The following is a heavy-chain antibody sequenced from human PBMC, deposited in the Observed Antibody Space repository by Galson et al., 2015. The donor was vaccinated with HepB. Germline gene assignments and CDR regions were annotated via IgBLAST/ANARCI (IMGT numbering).Heavy chain of an antibody. Sequence: SLRLSCAASGFTVSSNYMSWVRQAPGKGLEWVSVIYSGGSTYYADSVKGRFTISRDNSKNTLYLQMNSLRAEDTAVYYCARVADSSGFIGQWDAFDIWSQGTMVTVSS. CDR3: ARVADSSGFIGQWDAFDI. D-gene: IGHD3-22*01. CDR1: GFTVSSNY. J-gene: IGHJ3*02. V-gene: IGHV3-66*01. CDR2: IYSGGST.